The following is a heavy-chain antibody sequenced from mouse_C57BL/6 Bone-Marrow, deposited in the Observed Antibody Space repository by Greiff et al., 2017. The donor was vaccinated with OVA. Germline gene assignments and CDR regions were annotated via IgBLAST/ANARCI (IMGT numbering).Heavy chain of an antibody. J-gene: IGHJ3*01. D-gene: IGHD2-3*01. Sequence: EVQLVESGGGLVKPGGSLKLSCAASGFTFSSYAMSWVRQTPEKRLEWVATISDGGSYTYYPDNVKGRFTISRDNAKNNLYLQMSHLKSEDTAMYYCARSDGFAYWGQGTLVTVSA. V-gene: IGHV5-4*01. CDR3: ARSDGFAY. CDR1: GFTFSSYA. CDR2: ISDGGSYT.